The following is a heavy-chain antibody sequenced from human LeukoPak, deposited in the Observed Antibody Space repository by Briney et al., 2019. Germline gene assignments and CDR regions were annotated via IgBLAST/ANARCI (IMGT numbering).Heavy chain of an antibody. D-gene: IGHD2-15*01. J-gene: IGHJ4*02. CDR2: ISSSSSYI. Sequence: PGGSLRLSCAASGFTFSSYSMNWVRQAPGKGLEWVSSISSSSSYIYYADSVKGRFTISRDNSKNTLYLQMNSLRAEDTAVYYCARSRYCSGGSCYRFDYWGQGTLVTVSS. CDR3: ARSRYCSGGSCYRFDY. V-gene: IGHV3-21*04. CDR1: GFTFSSYS.